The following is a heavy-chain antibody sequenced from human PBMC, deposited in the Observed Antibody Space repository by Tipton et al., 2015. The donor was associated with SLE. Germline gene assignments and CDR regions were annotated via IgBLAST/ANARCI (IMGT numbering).Heavy chain of an antibody. D-gene: IGHD3-22*01. Sequence: PLRLSCAASGFTFSSYEMNWVRQAPGKGLEWVSYISSSGSTIYYADSVKGRFTLSRDNAKNSLCLQMNSLRAEDTAVYYCAREQFNFDGSGALDYWGQGTLVTVSS. V-gene: IGHV3-48*03. CDR1: GFTFSSYE. CDR3: AREQFNFDGSGALDY. J-gene: IGHJ4*02. CDR2: ISSSGSTI.